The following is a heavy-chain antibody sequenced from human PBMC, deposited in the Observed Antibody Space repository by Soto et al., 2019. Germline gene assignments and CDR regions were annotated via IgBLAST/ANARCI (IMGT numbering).Heavy chain of an antibody. D-gene: IGHD6-13*01. CDR2: IIPIFGTA. CDR1: GGTFSSYA. Sequence: ASVKVSCKASGGTFSSYAISWVRQAPGQGLEWMGGIIPIFGTANYAQKFQGRVTITADESTSTAYMELSSLRSEDTAVYYCAAAAPGPNWFDPWGQGTLVTVSS. J-gene: IGHJ5*02. CDR3: AAAAPGPNWFDP. V-gene: IGHV1-69*13.